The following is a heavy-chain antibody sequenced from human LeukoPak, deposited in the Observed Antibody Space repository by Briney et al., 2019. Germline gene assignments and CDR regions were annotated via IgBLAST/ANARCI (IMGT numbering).Heavy chain of an antibody. Sequence: ASVKVSCKASGYTFTSYYMHWVRQAPGQGLEWMGIINPSGGSTSYAQKSQGRVTMTRDMSTSTVYMELSSLRSEDTAVYYCARSPFFPISTYYDFWSGYYRRDNWFDPWGQGTLVTVSS. CDR3: ARSPFFPISTYYDFWSGYYRRDNWFDP. CDR1: GYTFTSYY. J-gene: IGHJ5*02. V-gene: IGHV1-46*01. D-gene: IGHD3-3*01. CDR2: INPSGGST.